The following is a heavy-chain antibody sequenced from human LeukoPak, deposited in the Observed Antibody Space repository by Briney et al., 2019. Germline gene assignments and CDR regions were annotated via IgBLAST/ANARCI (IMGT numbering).Heavy chain of an antibody. CDR2: INGSGGST. V-gene: IGHV3-23*01. Sequence: GGSLRLSCAASGFTFSSYAMSWVRQAPGKGLEWVSAINGSGGSTYYADSVKGRFTISRDNSKNTLYLQMNSLRAEDTAVYYCAKNIDSSGYGFDYWGQGTLVTVSS. D-gene: IGHD3-22*01. CDR3: AKNIDSSGYGFDY. J-gene: IGHJ4*02. CDR1: GFTFSSYA.